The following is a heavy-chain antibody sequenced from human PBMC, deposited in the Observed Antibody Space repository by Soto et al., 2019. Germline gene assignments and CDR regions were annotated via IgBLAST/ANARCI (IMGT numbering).Heavy chain of an antibody. V-gene: IGHV1-18*01. CDR3: AGARSTSVY. CDR1: GYTFSRFG. Sequence: QVQLVQSGDEVKKPGASVRVSCSASGYTFSRFGISWVRQAPGQGREWMGWDRPDSGNTDYAQKFEGRGTMTADTATCSAYLDVRSLGPDDSGVHYWAGARSTSVYCGQGSLVAVCS. J-gene: IGHJ4*02. CDR2: DRPDSGNT. D-gene: IGHD2-2*01.